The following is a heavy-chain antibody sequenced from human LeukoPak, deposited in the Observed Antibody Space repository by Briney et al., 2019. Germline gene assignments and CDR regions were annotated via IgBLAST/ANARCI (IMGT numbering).Heavy chain of an antibody. CDR3: ARDLLNYFDY. J-gene: IGHJ4*02. V-gene: IGHV4-59*01. Sequence: NPSETLSLTCTVSGGSISSYYWSWIRQPPGKGLEWIGYIYYSGSTNYSPSLKSRVTISVDTSKNQFSLKLSSVTAADTAVYYCARDLLNYFDYWGQGTLVTVSS. CDR2: IYYSGST. CDR1: GGSISSYY.